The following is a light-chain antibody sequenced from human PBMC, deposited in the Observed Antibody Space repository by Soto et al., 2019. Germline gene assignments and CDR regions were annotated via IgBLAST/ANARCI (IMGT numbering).Light chain of an antibody. Sequence: DIQMTQSPSTLAASVGDTVTMTCRSSSTWLAWYQKKPGKAPKLLIYDVSNLERGVPPRFSGSTSGAESTLTITGLQPDDLGTYYCQHTPDFTFGQGTKVEIK. V-gene: IGKV1-5*01. CDR2: DVS. J-gene: IGKJ2*01. CDR1: SSTW. CDR3: QHTPDFT.